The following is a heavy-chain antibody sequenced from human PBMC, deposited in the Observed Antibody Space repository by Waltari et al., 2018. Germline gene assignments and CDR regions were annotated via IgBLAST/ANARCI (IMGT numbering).Heavy chain of an antibody. J-gene: IGHJ4*02. CDR1: GYTFTDSL. CDR2: INPKRGDT. D-gene: IGHD3-3*01. Sequence: QVQLVQSGAEVKKSGASVKVPCKASGYTFTDSLIHWVRQAPGQGLEWMGRINPKRGDTRYAQRFQGRVTMTGDTSITTAYMELTGLRSDDTAIYYCARSGGGATTFGVAEWGQGSLVTVSS. V-gene: IGHV1-2*06. CDR3: ARSGGGATTFGVAE.